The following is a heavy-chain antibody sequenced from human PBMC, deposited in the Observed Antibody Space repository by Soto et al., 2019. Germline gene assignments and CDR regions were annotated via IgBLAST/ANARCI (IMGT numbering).Heavy chain of an antibody. Sequence: SETLSLTCSVSGDSISTVDYFWAWIRQPPGQALEYIGYIYKSTTTYYNPSFEGRVAISLDTSKSQFSLTVTSVTAADTAVYFCARGRYCLTGRCFPNWFDSWGQGTLVTVSS. D-gene: IGHD2-15*01. CDR3: ARGRYCLTGRCFPNWFDS. V-gene: IGHV4-30-4*01. CDR1: GDSISTVDYF. J-gene: IGHJ5*01. CDR2: IYKSTTT.